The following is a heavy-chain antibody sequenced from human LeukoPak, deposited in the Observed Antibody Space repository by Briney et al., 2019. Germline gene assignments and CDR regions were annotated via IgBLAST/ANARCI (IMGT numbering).Heavy chain of an antibody. CDR3: AHYSSRLFGVFHI. D-gene: IGHD6-19*01. Sequence: KPGGSLRLSCAASGFTFSDYYMNWIRQAPGKGLEWISYISSSGGTIYYADSVKGRFNNSRDNAKNSLYLQMNSVRPEDREVFYCAHYSSRLFGVFHIWGQGTMGPVSS. V-gene: IGHV3-11*01. CDR1: GFTFSDYY. J-gene: IGHJ3*02. CDR2: ISSSGGTI.